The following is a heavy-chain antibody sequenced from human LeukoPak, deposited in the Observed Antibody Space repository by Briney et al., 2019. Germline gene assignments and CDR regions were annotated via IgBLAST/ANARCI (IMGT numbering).Heavy chain of an antibody. V-gene: IGHV3-7*03. CDR3: ARDVSYTGAFDI. Sequence: PGGSLRLTCAASGFTFSSYWMTWVRQAPGKGLEWVVNIQEDGSEKYYVDSVRGRFTISRDNAKNSLYLQMNSLRAEDTALYHCARDVSYTGAFDIWGQGTMVTVSS. CDR1: GFTFSSYW. J-gene: IGHJ3*02. CDR2: IQEDGSEK. D-gene: IGHD5-18*01.